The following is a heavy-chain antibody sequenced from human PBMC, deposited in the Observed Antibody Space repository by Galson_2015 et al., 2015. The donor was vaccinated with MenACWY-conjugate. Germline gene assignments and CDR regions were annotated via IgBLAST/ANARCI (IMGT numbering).Heavy chain of an antibody. Sequence: TIYYAASVKGRFTISKDNSKNTLYLQMNSLRVEDTAVYYCAREDFCSGGTCYFYDYWGQGTLVTVSS. J-gene: IGHJ4*02. CDR3: AREDFCSGGTCYFYDY. V-gene: IGHV3-23*01. D-gene: IGHD2-15*01. CDR2: TI.